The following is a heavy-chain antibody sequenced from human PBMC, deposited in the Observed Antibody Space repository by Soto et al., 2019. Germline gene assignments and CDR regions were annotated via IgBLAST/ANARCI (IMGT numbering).Heavy chain of an antibody. CDR1: GGSIRSSHW. CDR2: IFHIGHT. D-gene: IGHD1-26*01. CDR3: ARREYGMDV. J-gene: IGHJ6*02. Sequence: QVQLQESGPGLVKPSGTLSLTCVVSGGSIRSSHWWSWVRQPPGKGLEWIGEIFHIGHTNYNPSLKGRVTISLDQSKNQFSLNMTSVTAADTGVFDCARREYGMDVWGQGTTVTVSS. V-gene: IGHV4-4*02.